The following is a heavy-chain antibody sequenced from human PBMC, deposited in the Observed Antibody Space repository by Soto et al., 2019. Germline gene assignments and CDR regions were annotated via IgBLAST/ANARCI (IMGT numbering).Heavy chain of an antibody. CDR3: ARPTKEGAAFDI. CDR2: LYHNGGT. J-gene: IGHJ3*02. CDR1: SGSISSSNW. D-gene: IGHD1-1*01. Sequence: PSETLSLTCTVSSGSISSSNWWSWVRQPPGKGLEWIGELYHNGGTNYNPSLKSRVTISVDKSKNQFSLKLNSVTAADTAVYYCARPTKEGAAFDIWGRGTMVTVSS. V-gene: IGHV4-4*02.